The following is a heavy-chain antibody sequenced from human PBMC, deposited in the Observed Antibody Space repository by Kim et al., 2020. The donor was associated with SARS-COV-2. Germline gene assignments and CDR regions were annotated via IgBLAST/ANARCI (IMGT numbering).Heavy chain of an antibody. CDR1: GVSVTTYW. D-gene: IGHD1-1*01. J-gene: IGHJ4*02. Sequence: GGSLRLSCTASGVSVTTYWMHWVRQVPGKGLQWVSRLNNGGTSSTYADFVKGRFAISRDNLKATLYLRRTSLRAEDTAVYFCARGGVTGSILDYWGQG. CDR2: LNNGGTSS. V-gene: IGHV3-74*01. CDR3: ARGGVTGSILDY.